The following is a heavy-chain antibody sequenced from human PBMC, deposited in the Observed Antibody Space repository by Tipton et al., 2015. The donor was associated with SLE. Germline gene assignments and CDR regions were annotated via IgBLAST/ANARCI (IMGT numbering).Heavy chain of an antibody. CDR1: GFTLSNYG. D-gene: IGHD3-22*01. CDR2: ISGSGGST. J-gene: IGHJ4*02. CDR3: ANWGSGYYFDY. V-gene: IGHV3-23*01. Sequence: SLRLSCSASGFTLSNYGFHWVRQAPGKGLEWVSAISGSGGSTHYADSVKGRFTISRDNSKNTLYMQINSLRAEDTAVYYCANWGSGYYFDYWGQGTLVTVSS.